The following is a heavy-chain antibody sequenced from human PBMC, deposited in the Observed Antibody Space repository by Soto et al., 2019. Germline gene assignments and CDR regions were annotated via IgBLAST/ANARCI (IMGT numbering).Heavy chain of an antibody. J-gene: IGHJ4*02. D-gene: IGHD4-17*01. CDR3: AKSATTVTTGNYFDC. CDR2: ISGRGEST. V-gene: IGHV3-23*01. CDR1: GFTSSSYA. Sequence: EVQLLESGGGLVQPGGSLRLSCAASGFTSSSYALSWVRQAPGKGLEWVSGISGRGESTFYADSVKGRFTVSRDNSKNTLYLQMNSLRAEDTAVYYCAKSATTVTTGNYFDCWGQGTLVTVSS.